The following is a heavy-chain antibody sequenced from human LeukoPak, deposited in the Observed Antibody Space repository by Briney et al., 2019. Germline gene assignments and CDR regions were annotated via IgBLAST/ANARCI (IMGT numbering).Heavy chain of an antibody. CDR3: ARDLQSIAAADDVDFDS. Sequence: ASVTVSCKASGYTFTSYDINWVRQATGQGLEWMGWMNPNSGKTGSAQNFQGRVTMTRNTSITTAYMELTGLRSEDTAVYYCARDLQSIAAADDVDFDSWGQGTLVTVSS. J-gene: IGHJ4*02. CDR2: MNPNSGKT. V-gene: IGHV1-8*01. D-gene: IGHD6-13*01. CDR1: GYTFTSYD.